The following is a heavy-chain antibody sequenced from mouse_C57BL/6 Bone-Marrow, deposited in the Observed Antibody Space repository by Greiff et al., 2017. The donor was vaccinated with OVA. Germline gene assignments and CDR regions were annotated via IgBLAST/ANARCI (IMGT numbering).Heavy chain of an antibody. J-gene: IGHJ2*01. CDR2: IYPGGGYT. CDR3: AREVYDGFDY. D-gene: IGHD2-3*01. Sequence: QVQLQQSGAELVRPGTSVKMSCKASGYTFTNYWIGWAKQRPGHGLEWIGDIYPGGGYTNYNGKFKGKATLTADKSSSTAYMQFSSLTSEDSAIYYCAREVYDGFDYWGQGTTLTVSS. CDR1: GYTFTNYW. V-gene: IGHV1-63*01.